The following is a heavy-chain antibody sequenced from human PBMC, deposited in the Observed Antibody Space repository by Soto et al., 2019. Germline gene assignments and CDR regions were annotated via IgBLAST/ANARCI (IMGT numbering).Heavy chain of an antibody. Sequence: PSETLSLTCTVSGGSISSSSYYWGWIRQPPGKGLEWIGSIYYSGSTYYNPSLKSRVAISVDTSKNQFSLKLSSVTAADTAVYYCARILARPPELLWFGELLDGWFDPWGQGTLVTVSS. V-gene: IGHV4-39*01. D-gene: IGHD3-10*01. CDR3: ARILARPPELLWFGELLDGWFDP. CDR2: IYYSGST. CDR1: GGSISSSSYY. J-gene: IGHJ5*02.